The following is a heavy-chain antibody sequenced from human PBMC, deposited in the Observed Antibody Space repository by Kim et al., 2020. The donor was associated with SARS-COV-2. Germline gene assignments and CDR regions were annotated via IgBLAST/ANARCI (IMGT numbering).Heavy chain of an antibody. V-gene: IGHV4-34*01. CDR3: ARGEGFRIAAAGYYFDY. J-gene: IGHJ4*01. D-gene: IGHD6-13*01. CDR2: INHSGST. CDR1: GGSFSGYY. Sequence: SETLSLTCAVYGGSFSGYYWSWIRQPPGKGLEWIGEINHSGSTNYNPSLKSRVTISVDTSKNQFSLKLSSVTAADTAVYYCARGEGFRIAAAGYYFDYWG.